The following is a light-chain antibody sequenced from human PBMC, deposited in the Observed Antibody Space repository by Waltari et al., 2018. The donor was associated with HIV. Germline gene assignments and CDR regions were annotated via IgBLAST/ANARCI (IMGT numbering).Light chain of an antibody. Sequence: QSAPTQPASVSGSPGHSITISCTGTSHDVGTYHLVSWYQHHPGKAPRVIIYEDTKRPSGISSRFSGSKSGNTASLTISGLLPEDEAYYYCYSYAGHSTYVFGSGTKVFVL. CDR2: EDT. CDR1: SHDVGTYHL. J-gene: IGLJ1*01. V-gene: IGLV2-23*01. CDR3: YSYAGHSTYV.